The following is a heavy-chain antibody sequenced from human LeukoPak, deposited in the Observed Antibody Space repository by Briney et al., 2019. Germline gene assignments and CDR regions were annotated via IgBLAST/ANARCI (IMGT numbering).Heavy chain of an antibody. J-gene: IGHJ4*02. Sequence: GRSLRLSCAASGFTFSNYAMLWVRQAPGKGLEWVAVIPFDESNKYYTDSVKGRFTISRDNSNNTLYLQMNSLRADDTAVYFCARDNNADYWGQGTLVTVSS. CDR1: GFTFSNYA. CDR2: IPFDESNK. V-gene: IGHV3-30*04. D-gene: IGHD1/OR15-1a*01. CDR3: ARDNNADY.